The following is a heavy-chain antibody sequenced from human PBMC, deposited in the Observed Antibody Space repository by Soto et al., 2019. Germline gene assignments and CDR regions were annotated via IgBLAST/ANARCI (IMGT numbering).Heavy chain of an antibody. V-gene: IGHV3-15*01. CDR1: GFTFSNAW. CDR2: IKSKTDGGTT. J-gene: IGHJ2*01. CDR3: PTDGYCSGGSCYSNWYFDL. Sequence: PGGSLRLSCAASGFTFSNAWMSWVRQAPGKGLEWVGRIKSKTDGGTTDYAAPVKGRFTISRDDSKNTLCLQMNSLKTEDTAVYYCPTDGYCSGGSCYSNWYFDLWGRGTLVTVS. D-gene: IGHD2-15*01.